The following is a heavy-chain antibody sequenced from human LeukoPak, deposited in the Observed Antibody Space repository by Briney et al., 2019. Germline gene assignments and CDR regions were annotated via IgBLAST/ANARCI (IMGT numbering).Heavy chain of an antibody. Sequence: ASVKVSCKASGYTFNNFGIHWVRQTPGQGLEWMGWISAYNGLTNYAENLQGRVTMTTDTSTGTAYLELRSLTSDDTALYYCARDRTARLGGSYRYNCFDPWGQGTLVTVSS. CDR1: GYTFNNFG. J-gene: IGHJ5*02. CDR3: ARDRTARLGGSYRYNCFDP. V-gene: IGHV1-18*01. D-gene: IGHD1-26*01. CDR2: ISAYNGLT.